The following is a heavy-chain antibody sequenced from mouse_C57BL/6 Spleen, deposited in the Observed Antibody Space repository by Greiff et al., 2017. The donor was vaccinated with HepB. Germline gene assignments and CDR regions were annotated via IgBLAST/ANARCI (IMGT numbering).Heavy chain of an antibody. V-gene: IGHV3-6*01. D-gene: IGHD1-2*01. CDR1: GYSITSGYY. Sequence: VQLKQSGPGLVKPSQSLSLTCSVTGYSITSGYYWNWIRQFPGNKLEWMGYISYDGSNNYNPSLKNRISITRDTSKNQFFLKLNSVTTEDTATYYCARGNYDGPWFAYWGQGTLVTVSA. CDR3: ARGNYDGPWFAY. J-gene: IGHJ3*01. CDR2: ISYDGSN.